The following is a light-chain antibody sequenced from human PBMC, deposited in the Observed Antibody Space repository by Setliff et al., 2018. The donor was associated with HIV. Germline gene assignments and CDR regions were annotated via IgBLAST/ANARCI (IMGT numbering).Light chain of an antibody. CDR1: SSDVGGYNY. CDR2: DVS. Sequence: SALAQPASVSGSPGQSITISCTGTSSDVGGYNYVSWYQQHPGKAPKLMIYDVSNLPSGISNRFSGSKSGNTASLTISGLQAEDEADYYCSSYTISSTLVVFGGGTK. V-gene: IGLV2-14*03. J-gene: IGLJ2*01. CDR3: SSYTISSTLVV.